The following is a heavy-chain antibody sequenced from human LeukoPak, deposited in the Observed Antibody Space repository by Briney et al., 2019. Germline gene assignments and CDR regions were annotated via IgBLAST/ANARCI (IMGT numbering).Heavy chain of an antibody. V-gene: IGHV1-69*13. J-gene: IGHJ4*03. CDR1: GGTFISYA. D-gene: IGHD4-17*01. Sequence: SVKVSCKASGGTFISYAISWVRQAPGQGLEWMGGIIPIFGTANYAQKFQGRVTITADESTSTAYMELSSLRSEDTAVYYCARGHDYGDYEGYFDYWGQGTLVTVSS. CDR2: IIPIFGTA. CDR3: ARGHDYGDYEGYFDY.